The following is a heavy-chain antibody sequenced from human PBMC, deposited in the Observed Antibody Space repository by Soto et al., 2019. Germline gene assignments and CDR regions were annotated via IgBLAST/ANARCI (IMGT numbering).Heavy chain of an antibody. Sequence: GESLKISCRGSGYSFTSYWIGWVRQMPGKGLEWMGIIYPGDSDTRYSPSFQGQVTISADKSISTAYLQWSSLKASDTAMYYCAVGMVRGVITSRNYYYYMDVWGKGTTVTVSS. J-gene: IGHJ6*03. CDR1: GYSFTSYW. V-gene: IGHV5-51*01. CDR2: IYPGDSDT. CDR3: AVGMVRGVITSRNYYYYMDV. D-gene: IGHD3-10*01.